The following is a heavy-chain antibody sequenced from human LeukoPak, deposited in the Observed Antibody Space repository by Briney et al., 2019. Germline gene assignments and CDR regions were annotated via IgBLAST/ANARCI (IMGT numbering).Heavy chain of an antibody. CDR1: GGTFSSYA. D-gene: IGHD5-24*01. V-gene: IGHV1-69*13. CDR2: IIPIFGTA. CDR3: ARGRGDNIEMATYYYYYMDV. Sequence: ASVKVSCKASGGTFSSYAISWVRQAPGQGLEWMGGIIPIFGTANYAQKFQGRVTITADESTSTAYMELSSLRSEDTAVYYCARGRGDNIEMATYYYYYMDVWGKGTTVTVSS. J-gene: IGHJ6*03.